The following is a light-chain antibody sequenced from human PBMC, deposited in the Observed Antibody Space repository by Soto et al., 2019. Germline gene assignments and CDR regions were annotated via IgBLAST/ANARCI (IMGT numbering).Light chain of an antibody. CDR3: CSYAGSYTSYVI. V-gene: IGLV2-11*01. CDR2: DVS. J-gene: IGLJ2*01. Sequence: QSALTQPRSVSGSPGQSVTLSCTGTSSDVGGYNYVSWYQQHPGKAPKLMIYDVSERPSGVPDRFSGSKSGNTASLTISGLQAEDEADYYCCSYAGSYTSYVIFGGGTKLTVL. CDR1: SSDVGGYNY.